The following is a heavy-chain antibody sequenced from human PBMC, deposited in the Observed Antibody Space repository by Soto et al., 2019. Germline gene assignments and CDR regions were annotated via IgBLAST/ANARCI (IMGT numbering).Heavy chain of an antibody. D-gene: IGHD1-26*01. Sequence: QVQLVQSGAEGKKPGASVKVSCKASGYTFSSYGISWVRQAPGQGLEWMGWISANNGNTNYAQKVQGRVTMTTATSTSTAYMELRSLGSDDTAMYYCARGGPGAPFDYWGQGTPVTVSS. CDR2: ISANNGNT. J-gene: IGHJ4*02. CDR1: GYTFSSYG. CDR3: ARGGPGAPFDY. V-gene: IGHV1-18*01.